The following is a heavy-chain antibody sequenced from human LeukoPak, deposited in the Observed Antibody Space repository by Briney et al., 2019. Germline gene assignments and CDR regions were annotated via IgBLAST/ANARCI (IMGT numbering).Heavy chain of an antibody. J-gene: IGHJ4*02. CDR2: ILGDGSST. Sequence: GGSLRLSCAASGFTFDDYAMHWVRQVPGKGLEWVSLILGDGSSTNYADSVKGRFTISRDNSKNSLYLHMNSLRVEDTALYFCAKDRYSSSWYTIDYWGQGTLVTVSS. CDR1: GFTFDDYA. D-gene: IGHD6-13*01. CDR3: AKDRYSSSWYTIDY. V-gene: IGHV3-43*02.